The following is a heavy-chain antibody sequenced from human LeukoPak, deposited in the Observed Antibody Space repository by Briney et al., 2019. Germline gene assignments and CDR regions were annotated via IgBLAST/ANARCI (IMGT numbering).Heavy chain of an antibody. CDR3: ASGKLGGDDY. CDR1: GGSISSGSYY. V-gene: IGHV4-61*02. J-gene: IGHJ4*02. CDR2: IYTSGST. D-gene: IGHD2-21*02. Sequence: SQTLSLTCTVSGGSISSGSYYWSWIRQPAGTGLEWIGRIYTSGSTNYNPSLKSRVTISVDTSKNQFSLKLSSVTAADTAVYYCASGKLGGDDYWGQGTLVTVSS.